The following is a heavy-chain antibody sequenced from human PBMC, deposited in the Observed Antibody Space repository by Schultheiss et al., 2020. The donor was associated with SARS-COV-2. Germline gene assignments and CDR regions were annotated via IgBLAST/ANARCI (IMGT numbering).Heavy chain of an antibody. V-gene: IGHV3-33*01. J-gene: IGHJ6*02. CDR1: GFTFSSYG. CDR2: IWYDGSNK. D-gene: IGHD3-22*01. CDR3: ARDRYYDSSGYYALYYYYYYGMDV. Sequence: GGSLRLSCAASGFTFSSYGMHWVRQAPGKGLEWVAVIWYDGSNKYYADSVKGRFTISRDNSKNTLYLQMNSLRAEDTAVYYCARDRYYDSSGYYALYYYYYYGMDVWGQGTTVTVSS.